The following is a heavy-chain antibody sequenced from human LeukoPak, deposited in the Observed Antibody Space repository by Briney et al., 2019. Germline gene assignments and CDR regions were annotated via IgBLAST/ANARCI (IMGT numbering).Heavy chain of an antibody. CDR3: ARDRSLTIFGVVYDAFDT. CDR2: IYTSGST. Sequence: PSETLSLTCTVSGGSISSYYWSWIRQPAGKGLEWIGRIYTSGSTNYNPSLKSRVTISVDKSKNQFSLKLSSVTAADTAVYYCARDRSLTIFGVVYDAFDTWGQGTMVTVSS. CDR1: GGSISSYY. D-gene: IGHD3-3*01. V-gene: IGHV4-4*07. J-gene: IGHJ3*02.